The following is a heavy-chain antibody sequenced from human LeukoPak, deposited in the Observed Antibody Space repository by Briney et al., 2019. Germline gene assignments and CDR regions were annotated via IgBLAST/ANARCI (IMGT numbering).Heavy chain of an antibody. CDR1: GYTFTGYY. Sequence: ASVTVSCKPSGYTFTGYYIHWVRQAPGQGREWMGWINPNSGGTNYAQKLQGRVTMTSDTSLNTAYMELSRLRYDDTALNYCARGTYYVSSGYSGVRLFACWGEATLVTVSS. CDR2: INPNSGGT. CDR3: ARGTYYVSSGYSGVRLFAC. J-gene: IGHJ4*02. V-gene: IGHV1-2*02. D-gene: IGHD3-22*01.